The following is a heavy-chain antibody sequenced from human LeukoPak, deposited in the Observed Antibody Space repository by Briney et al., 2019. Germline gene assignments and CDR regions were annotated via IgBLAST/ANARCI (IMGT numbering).Heavy chain of an antibody. CDR3: ARDRSGVTIFDY. J-gene: IGHJ4*02. V-gene: IGHV3-30-3*01. CDR2: ISYDGSNK. CDR1: AFTFSSYA. Sequence: SGGSLRLSCAASAFTFSSYAMHWVRQAPGKGLEWVAVISYDGSNKYYADSVKGRFTISRDNSKNTLYLQMNSLRAEDTAVYYCARDRSGVTIFDYWGQGTLVTVSS. D-gene: IGHD3-3*01.